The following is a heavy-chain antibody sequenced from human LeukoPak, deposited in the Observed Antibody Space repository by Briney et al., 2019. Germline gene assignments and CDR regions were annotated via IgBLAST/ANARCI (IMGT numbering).Heavy chain of an antibody. V-gene: IGHV4-39*01. CDR3: ARRWYSSSWYGGLFGY. J-gene: IGHJ4*02. Sequence: PSETLSLTCTVSGGSISSSSYYWGWIRQPPGKGLEWIGSIYYSGSTYYNPSLKSRVTLSVDTSKNQFSLKLSSVTAADTAVYYCARRWYSSSWYGGLFGYWGQGTLVTVSS. D-gene: IGHD6-13*01. CDR1: GGSISSSSYY. CDR2: IYYSGST.